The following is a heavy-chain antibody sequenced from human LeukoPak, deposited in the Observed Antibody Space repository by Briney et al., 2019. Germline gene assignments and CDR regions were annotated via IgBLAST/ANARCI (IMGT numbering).Heavy chain of an antibody. D-gene: IGHD2-2*01. CDR1: GFTFSSYS. CDR3: AHGAMYQLDY. Sequence: GRSLRLSCAASGFTFSSYSMNWVRQAPGKGLEWVSGIIGGGGSTYYADSVKGRFTISGDNSRNTLFLQMNSLRAEDTAVYYCAHGAMYQLDYWGQGTLVTVSS. V-gene: IGHV3-23*01. J-gene: IGHJ4*02. CDR2: IIGGGGST.